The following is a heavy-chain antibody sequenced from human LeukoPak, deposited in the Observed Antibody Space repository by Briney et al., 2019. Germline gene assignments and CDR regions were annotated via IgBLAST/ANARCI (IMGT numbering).Heavy chain of an antibody. V-gene: IGHV1-46*01. CDR3: ARGTGATPNDY. CDR2: INPSGGST. J-gene: IGHJ4*02. D-gene: IGHD1-26*01. Sequence: PGGSLRLSCAASGFTFSSYAMHWVRQAPGQGLEWMGIINPSGGSTSYAQKFQGRVTMTRDTSTSTVYMELSSLRSEDTAVYYCARGTGATPNDYWGQGTLVTVSS. CDR1: GFTFSSYA.